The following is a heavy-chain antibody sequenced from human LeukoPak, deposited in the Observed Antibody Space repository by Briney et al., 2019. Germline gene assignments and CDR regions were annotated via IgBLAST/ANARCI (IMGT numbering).Heavy chain of an antibody. J-gene: IGHJ4*02. D-gene: IGHD3-10*01. CDR2: ISSSSSYI. V-gene: IGHV3-21*01. Sequence: GGSLRLSCAASGFTFSSYSMNWVRQAPGKGLEWVSSISSSSSYIYYADSVKGRFTFSRDNAENSLYLQMNSLSAEDTAVYYCARAERLVRGVVFDYWGQGTLVTVSS. CDR1: GFTFSSYS. CDR3: ARAERLVRGVVFDY.